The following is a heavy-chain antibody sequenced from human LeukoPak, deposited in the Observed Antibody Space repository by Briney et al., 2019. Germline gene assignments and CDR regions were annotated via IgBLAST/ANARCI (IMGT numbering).Heavy chain of an antibody. CDR3: VLVQAATIYMDV. V-gene: IGHV1-2*02. CDR1: GYTFTGYY. CDR2: INPNSGGT. Sequence: ASVKVSCKASGYTFTGYYMHWVRQALGQGLEWMGWINPNSGGTNYAQKFQGRVTMTRDTSISTAYMELSRLRSDDTAVYYCVLVQAATIYMDVWGKGTTVTVSS. J-gene: IGHJ6*03. D-gene: IGHD2-2*01.